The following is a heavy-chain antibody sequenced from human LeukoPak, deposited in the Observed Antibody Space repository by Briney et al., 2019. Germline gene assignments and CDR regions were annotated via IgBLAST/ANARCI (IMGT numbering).Heavy chain of an antibody. Sequence: GGSLRLSCAASGFTVSSNYMSWVRQAPGTGLEWVSVIYSGGSTYYADSVKGRFTISRDNSKNTLYLQMNSLRAEDTAVYYCARETVRGVFDYWGQGTLVTVSS. V-gene: IGHV3-53*01. CDR1: GFTVSSNY. J-gene: IGHJ4*02. CDR2: IYSGGST. D-gene: IGHD3-10*01. CDR3: ARETVRGVFDY.